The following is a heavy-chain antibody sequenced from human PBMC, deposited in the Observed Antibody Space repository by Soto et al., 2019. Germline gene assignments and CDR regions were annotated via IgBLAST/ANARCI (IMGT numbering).Heavy chain of an antibody. V-gene: IGHV3-23*01. CDR1: GFTFSSYA. CDR2: ISGSGGST. Sequence: EVQLLESGGGLVQPGGSLRLSCAASGFTFSSYAMSWVRQAPGKGLEWVSAISGSGGSTYYADSVKGRFTISRDNSKNTLYLQRNSLRAADTAVYYWAKINAWDDFWSGDYYYYMDVWGKGTTVTVSS. D-gene: IGHD3-3*01. CDR3: AKINAWDDFWSGDYYYYMDV. J-gene: IGHJ6*03.